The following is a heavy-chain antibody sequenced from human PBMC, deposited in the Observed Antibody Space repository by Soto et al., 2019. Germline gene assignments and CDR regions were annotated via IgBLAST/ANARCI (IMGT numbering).Heavy chain of an antibody. D-gene: IGHD5-12*01. CDR2: IWYDGSNK. CDR3: ARDPYVYRVAHGYFDY. CDR1: GFTFSSYG. Sequence: PVGSLRLSCAASGFTFSSYGMHWVRQAPGKGLEWVAVIWYDGSNKYYADSVKGRFTISRDNSKNTLYLQMNSLRAEDTAVYYCARDPYVYRVAHGYFDYWGQGTLVTVSS. V-gene: IGHV3-33*01. J-gene: IGHJ4*02.